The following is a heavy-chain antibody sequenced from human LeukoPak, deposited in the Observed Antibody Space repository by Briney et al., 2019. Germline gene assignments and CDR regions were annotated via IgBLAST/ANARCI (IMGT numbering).Heavy chain of an antibody. Sequence: GASVKVSCKASGYTFTSYYMHWVRQAPGQGLEWMGRINPSGGSTSYAQKFQGRVTMTRDTSTTTVYMELSRLRSDDTAVYYCARGTHGGIRDAFDIWGQGTMVTVSS. CDR3: ARGTHGGIRDAFDI. D-gene: IGHD1-14*01. CDR1: GYTFTSYY. CDR2: INPSGGST. V-gene: IGHV1-46*01. J-gene: IGHJ3*02.